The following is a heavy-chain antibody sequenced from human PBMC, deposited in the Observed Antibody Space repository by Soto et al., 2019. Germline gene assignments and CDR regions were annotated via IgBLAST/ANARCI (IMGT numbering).Heavy chain of an antibody. J-gene: IGHJ6*02. D-gene: IGHD6-6*01. CDR1: GYTLTAYY. V-gene: IGHV1-2*02. Sequence: ASVNVSCKAAGYTLTAYYMHSMRQAPGQGLEWMXWXNXXXGXTXXXKXXKXRVTMTRDTSISTAYMELSRLRSDDTAVYYCARARIATNSRLLDVWGQGTTVPVSS. CDR2: XNXXXGXT. CDR3: ARARIATNSRLLDV.